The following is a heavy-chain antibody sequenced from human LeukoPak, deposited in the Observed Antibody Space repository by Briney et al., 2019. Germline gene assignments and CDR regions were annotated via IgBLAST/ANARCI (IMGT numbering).Heavy chain of an antibody. CDR2: IIVGSGAT. V-gene: IGHV1-58*01. J-gene: IGHJ3*01. CDR3: AAELYGVYTDCCTFHL. Sequence: ASVKVSCKTSGFTFSTSAVQWVRQARGQPLEWIGWIIVGSGATNYAQSLQGRFTITRDMSTNTAYMELSSLGSEDSAVYYCAAELYGVYTDCCTFHLWGQGTLVTVSS. CDR1: GFTFSTSA. D-gene: IGHD4-17*01.